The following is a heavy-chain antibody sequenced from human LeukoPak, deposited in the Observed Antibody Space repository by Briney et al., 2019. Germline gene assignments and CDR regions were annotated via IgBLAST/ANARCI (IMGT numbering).Heavy chain of an antibody. CDR1: GYRFTSYW. D-gene: IGHD5-18*01. J-gene: IGHJ4*02. Sequence: GGSLKISCEGSGYRFTSYWIAWVRQMPGKGLEWMGIIYPGGSDTRCSPSFQGQVTISADKSISTAYLQWSSLKASDTAMYYCARLIGYTHYYWGQGTLVTVSS. V-gene: IGHV5-51*01. CDR3: ARLIGYTHYY. CDR2: IYPGGSDT.